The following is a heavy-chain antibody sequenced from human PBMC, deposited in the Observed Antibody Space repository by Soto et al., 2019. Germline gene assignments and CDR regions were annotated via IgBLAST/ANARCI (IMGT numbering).Heavy chain of an antibody. J-gene: IGHJ5*02. CDR2: IYYSGST. CDR1: GGSISSCY. CDR3: AGHLGSFNNCFEP. V-gene: IGHV4-59*08. Sequence: QVQLQESGPGLVKPSETLSLTCTVSGGSISSCYWSWIRQPPGTGLEWVGYIYYSGSTNYNPSLKSLGTIAVDTSKNQFSLKQRPGPAAVTAVSYCAGHLGSFNNCFEPWGQGTLVTVSS. D-gene: IGHD2-15*01.